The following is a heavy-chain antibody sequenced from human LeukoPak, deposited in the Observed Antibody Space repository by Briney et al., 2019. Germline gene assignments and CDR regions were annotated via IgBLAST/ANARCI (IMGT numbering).Heavy chain of an antibody. CDR2: IYYSGST. J-gene: IGHJ5*02. Sequence: PSQTLSLTCTISVGSISSGYYYWSWIRQPPGKGLEWIGYIYYSGSTYYNPSLKSRVTISVDTSKNQFSLKLSSVTAADTAVYFCARDDSGFDPWGQGTLVTVSS. CDR3: ARDDSGFDP. CDR1: VGSISSGYYY. V-gene: IGHV4-30-4*01. D-gene: IGHD5-18*01.